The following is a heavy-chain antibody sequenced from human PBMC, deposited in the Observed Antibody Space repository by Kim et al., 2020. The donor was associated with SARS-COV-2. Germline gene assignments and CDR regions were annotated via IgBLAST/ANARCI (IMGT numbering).Heavy chain of an antibody. CDR2: ISDSGST. CDR3: ARVIAAPGQPTCWFYP. D-gene: IGHD6-13*01. CDR1: GGSMSTYY. J-gene: IGHJ5*02. V-gene: IGHV4-59*01. Sequence: SETLCLTCTVSGGSMSTYYLSWIRQPPGKGLEWIGYISDSGSTNYNPSLRSRVTISIDTSRNQFSLELTSVTAADTAVYSCARVIAAPGQPTCWFYPWGRGTLVTVSS.